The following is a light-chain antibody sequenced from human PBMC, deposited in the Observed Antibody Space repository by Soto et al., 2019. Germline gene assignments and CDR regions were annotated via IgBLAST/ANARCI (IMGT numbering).Light chain of an antibody. J-gene: IGLJ1*01. V-gene: IGLV2-11*01. CDR1: SSDVGGYNY. CDR3: CSHAGSYTYV. Sequence: QSALTQAPSVSGAPGQSLTISRTGTSSDVGGYNYVSWYQQYPGKVPKLMIYDVTKRPSGVPDRFSGSKSGNTASLTISGLQAEDEADYYCCSHAGSYTYVFGTGTKVTVL. CDR2: DVT.